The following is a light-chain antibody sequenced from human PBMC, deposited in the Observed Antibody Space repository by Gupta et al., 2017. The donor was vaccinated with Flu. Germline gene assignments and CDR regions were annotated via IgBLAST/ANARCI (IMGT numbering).Light chain of an antibody. Sequence: PGERVTLSGRASASVRTNLSWYQRKPGQAPRLLIFGAYNRAAGVPVRFSGSGSGTDFTLTISSLQSEDVAVYFCQHYYHWPLFGQGTKVEIK. J-gene: IGKJ2*01. V-gene: IGKV3-15*01. CDR1: ASVRTN. CDR3: QHYYHWPL. CDR2: GAY.